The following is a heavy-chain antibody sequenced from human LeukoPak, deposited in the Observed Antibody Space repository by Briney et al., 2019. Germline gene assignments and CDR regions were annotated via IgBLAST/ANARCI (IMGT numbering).Heavy chain of an antibody. J-gene: IGHJ6*02. CDR1: GFTFSSYW. V-gene: IGHV3-7*05. CDR3: ARWVTTSDYGLDV. Sequence: GGSLRLSCAASGFTFSSYWMSWVRQAPGKGLEWVANISQDGGEKYYVDSVKGRFAISRDNAKNSLDLQMNSLRAEDTAMYYCARWVTTSDYGLDVWGQGTTFTVSS. CDR2: ISQDGGEK. D-gene: IGHD4-17*01.